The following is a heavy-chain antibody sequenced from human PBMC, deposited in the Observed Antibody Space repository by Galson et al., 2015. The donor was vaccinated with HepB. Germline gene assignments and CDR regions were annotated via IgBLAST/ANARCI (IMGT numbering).Heavy chain of an antibody. D-gene: IGHD3-9*01. Sequence: SETLSLTCTVSGGSISSSSYYWGWIRQPPGKGLEWIGSIYYSGSTYYNPSLKSRVTISVDTSKNQFSLKLSSVTAADTAVYYCARHASGDILTGYDYWGQGTLVTVSS. J-gene: IGHJ4*02. V-gene: IGHV4-39*01. CDR2: IYYSGST. CDR3: ARHASGDILTGYDY. CDR1: GGSISSSSYY.